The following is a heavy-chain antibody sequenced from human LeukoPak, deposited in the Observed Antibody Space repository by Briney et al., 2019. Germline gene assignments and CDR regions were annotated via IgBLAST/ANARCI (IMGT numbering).Heavy chain of an antibody. D-gene: IGHD3-22*01. CDR2: ISSGSSYT. V-gene: IGHV3-11*05. Sequence: GGSLRLSCAASGFTFSDYYMSWIRQAPGKGLEWVSYISSGSSYTNYADSVKGRFTISRDNAKNLLYLQMNSLRAEDTAVYYCARDRVGGSGYYLTFDYWGQGTLVTVSS. CDR3: ARDRVGGSGYYLTFDY. J-gene: IGHJ4*02. CDR1: GFTFSDYY.